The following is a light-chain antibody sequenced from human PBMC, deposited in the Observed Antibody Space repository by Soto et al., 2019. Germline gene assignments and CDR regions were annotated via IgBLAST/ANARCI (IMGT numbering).Light chain of an antibody. V-gene: IGKV1-39*01. CDR2: AAA. CDR1: QSISSY. J-gene: IGKJ5*01. CDR3: QYGYCSLT. Sequence: DIQMTQSPSSLSASVGDRVTITCRASQSISSYLNWYQQKPGTAPKLLIYAAASLRSGVPSKFSGSGSGTDFTLTSSLLQAEDFANYYWQYGYCSLTFGQGTRLEIK.